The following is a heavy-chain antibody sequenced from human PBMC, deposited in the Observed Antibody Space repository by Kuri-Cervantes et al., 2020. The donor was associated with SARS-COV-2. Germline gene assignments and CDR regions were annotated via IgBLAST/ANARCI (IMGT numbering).Heavy chain of an antibody. Sequence: GESLKISCAASGFTFSSYSMNWVRQAPGKGLEWVAVISYDGSNKYYADSVKGRFTISRDNSKNTLYLQMNSLRAEDTAVYYCARDVMVVVVPAAPSSDAFDIWGQGTMVTVSS. CDR2: ISYDGSNK. V-gene: IGHV3-30*03. CDR3: ARDVMVVVVPAAPSSDAFDI. CDR1: GFTFSSYS. D-gene: IGHD2-2*01. J-gene: IGHJ3*02.